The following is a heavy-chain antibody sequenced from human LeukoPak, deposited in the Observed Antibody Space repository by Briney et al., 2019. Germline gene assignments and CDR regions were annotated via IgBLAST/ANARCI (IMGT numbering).Heavy chain of an antibody. V-gene: IGHV5-51*01. CDR1: GYSFTSYW. J-gene: IGHJ6*02. CDR2: IYPGDSDT. CDR3: ARAAGITGTGQLAYYYYGMDV. Sequence: GESLKISCKGSGYSFTSYWIGWVRQMPGKGLEWMGIIYPGDSDTRYSPSFQGQVTISADKSISTAYLQWSSLKASDTAMYYCARAAGITGTGQLAYYYYGMDVWGQGTTVTVSS. D-gene: IGHD1-20*01.